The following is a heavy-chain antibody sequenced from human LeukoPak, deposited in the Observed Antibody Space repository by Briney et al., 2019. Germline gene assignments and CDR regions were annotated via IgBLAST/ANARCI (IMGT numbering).Heavy chain of an antibody. CDR2: IYTSGST. V-gene: IGHV4-4*07. CDR1: GGSISRYY. CDR3: ATEIAAAGTVY. Sequence: SETLSLTCTVSGGSISRYYWSWIRQPAGKGLEWIGRIYTSGSTNYNPSLKSRVTMSVDTSKNQFSLKLSSVTAADTAVYYCATEIAAAGTVYWGQGTLVTVSS. J-gene: IGHJ4*02. D-gene: IGHD6-13*01.